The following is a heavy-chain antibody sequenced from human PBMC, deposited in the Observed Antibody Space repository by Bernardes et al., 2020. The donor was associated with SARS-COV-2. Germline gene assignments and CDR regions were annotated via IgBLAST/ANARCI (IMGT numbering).Heavy chain of an antibody. V-gene: IGHV1-46*01. D-gene: IGHD2-21*01. CDR3: ARDRIAGLSSRSTYFDY. CDR1: GYTFTSYY. J-gene: IGHJ4*02. Sequence: ASMKVSCKASGYTFTSYYMHWVRQAPGQGLEWMGIINPSGGSTSYAQKFQGRVTMTRDTSTSTVYMELSSLRSEDTAVYYCARDRIAGLSSRSTYFDYWGQGTLVTVSS. CDR2: INPSGGST.